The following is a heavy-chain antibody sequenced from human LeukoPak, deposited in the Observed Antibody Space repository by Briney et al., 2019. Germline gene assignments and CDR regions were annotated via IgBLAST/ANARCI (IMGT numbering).Heavy chain of an antibody. CDR2: IWSDGSQK. V-gene: IGHV3-33*08. CDR1: GFTFSSYT. Sequence: GGSLRLSCAASGFTFSSYTMNWVRQAPGMGLEWVAVIWSDGSQKYYADSVKGRFTISRDNSKDTLYLHMNSLRAEDTAVYFCVSRDIGGLYWGRGTLVTVSS. D-gene: IGHD2-15*01. J-gene: IGHJ4*02. CDR3: VSRDIGGLY.